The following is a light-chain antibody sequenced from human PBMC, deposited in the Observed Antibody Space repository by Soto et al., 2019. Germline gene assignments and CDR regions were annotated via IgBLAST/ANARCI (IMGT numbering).Light chain of an antibody. CDR3: QQRSNRPLT. CDR2: DAS. CDR1: QSVSSY. Sequence: EIVLTQSPATLSLSPGERATLSCRASQSVSSYLAWYQQKPGQAPKLLIYDASNRATGVPVRFSGSGSGTDLTLTIISLQPADFAVSYCQQRSNRPLTFGGGTKVEIK. J-gene: IGKJ4*01. V-gene: IGKV3-11*01.